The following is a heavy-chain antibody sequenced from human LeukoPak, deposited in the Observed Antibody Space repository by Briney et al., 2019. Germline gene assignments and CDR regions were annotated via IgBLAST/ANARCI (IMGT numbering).Heavy chain of an antibody. D-gene: IGHD1-26*01. CDR2: ISSSSSYI. Sequence: AEGSLRLSCAASGFTFSSYSMNWVRQAPGKGLEWVSSISSSSSYIYYADSVKGRFTISRDNAKNSLYLQMNSLRAEDTAVYYCARGMWELLYYYYYMDVWGKGTTVTVSS. CDR1: GFTFSSYS. J-gene: IGHJ6*03. V-gene: IGHV3-21*01. CDR3: ARGMWELLYYYYYMDV.